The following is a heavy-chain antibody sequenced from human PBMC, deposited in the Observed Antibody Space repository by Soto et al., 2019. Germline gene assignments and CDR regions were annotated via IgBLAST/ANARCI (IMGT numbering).Heavy chain of an antibody. V-gene: IGHV4-31*03. CDR2: IYYSGST. J-gene: IGHJ4*02. CDR1: GDSISSGGYY. Sequence: QVQLQESGPGLVKPSQTLSLTCTVSGDSISSGGYYWSWIRQPPGKGLEWIGYIYYSGSTYYNSSLKSRVVISLDTTKNQFSLKLTSVTASDTAVYYCASFNDRSEPAAILFCGQGTLFTVSS. D-gene: IGHD2-2*02. CDR3: ASFNDRSEPAAILF.